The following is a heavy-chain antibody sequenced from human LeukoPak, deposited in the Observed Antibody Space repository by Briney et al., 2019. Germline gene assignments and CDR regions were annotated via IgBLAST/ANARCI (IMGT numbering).Heavy chain of an antibody. Sequence: PSETLSLTCSVSGGSISSYYWSWIRQPPGGGLGWVGYIYYSGRTSYNPSLKSRVTISVDTSKNQFSLKLSSVTAADTAVYYCATLTGYSSESWFDPWGQGILVTVPS. CDR1: GGSISSYY. J-gene: IGHJ5*02. CDR2: IYYSGRT. V-gene: IGHV4-59*01. CDR3: ATLTGYSSESWFDP. D-gene: IGHD3-9*01.